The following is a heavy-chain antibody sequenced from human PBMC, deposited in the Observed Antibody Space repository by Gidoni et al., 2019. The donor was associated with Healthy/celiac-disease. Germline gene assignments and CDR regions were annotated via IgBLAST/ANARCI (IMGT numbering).Heavy chain of an antibody. V-gene: IGHV3-30*04. J-gene: IGHJ4*02. CDR1: GLPFSSYA. Sequence: QVQLVESGGGVVQPGRSRSLSCAASGLPFSSYAMHWVRQAPGKGLEWVAVISYDGSNKYYADSVKGRFTISRDNSKNTLYLQMNSLRAEDTAVYYCARDSEALWFGEPLGVDYWGQGTLVTVSS. D-gene: IGHD3-10*01. CDR3: ARDSEALWFGEPLGVDY. CDR2: ISYDGSNK.